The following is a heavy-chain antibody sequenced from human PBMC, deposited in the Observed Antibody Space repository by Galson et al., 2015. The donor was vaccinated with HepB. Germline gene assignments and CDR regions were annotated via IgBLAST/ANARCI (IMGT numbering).Heavy chain of an antibody. Sequence: ETLSLTCTVSGGSISSYYWSWIRQPAGKGLEWIGRIYTSGSTNYNPSLKSRVTMSVDTSKNQFSLKLSSVTAADTALYYCARGGISTMIVVVNAFDIWGQGTMVTVSS. CDR1: GGSISSYY. CDR2: IYTSGST. J-gene: IGHJ3*02. V-gene: IGHV4-4*07. CDR3: ARGGISTMIVVVNAFDI. D-gene: IGHD3-22*01.